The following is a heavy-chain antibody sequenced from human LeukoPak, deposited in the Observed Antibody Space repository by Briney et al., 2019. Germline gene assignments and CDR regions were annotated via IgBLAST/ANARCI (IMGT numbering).Heavy chain of an antibody. V-gene: IGHV4-59*01. D-gene: IGHD6-19*01. CDR2: IYYSGST. CDR3: ARVGIAVAGTRSYNWFDP. Sequence: PSETLSLTCTVSGGSISSYYWSWIRQPPGKGLEWIGYIYYSGSTNYNPSLKSRVTISVDTSKNQFSLKLSSVTAADTAVYYCARVGIAVAGTRSYNWFDPWGQGTLVTVSS. J-gene: IGHJ5*02. CDR1: GGSISSYY.